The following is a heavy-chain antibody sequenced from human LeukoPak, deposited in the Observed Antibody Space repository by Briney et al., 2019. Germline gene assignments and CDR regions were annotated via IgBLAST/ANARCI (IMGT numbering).Heavy chain of an antibody. CDR2: INPNSGGT. CDR3: ARVSSGSRRDGYNVVDY. V-gene: IGHV1-2*02. J-gene: IGHJ4*02. CDR1: GYTFTGYY. D-gene: IGHD5-24*01. Sequence: GASVKVSCKASGYTFTGYYMHWVRQAPGQGLEWMGWINPNSGGTNYAQKFQGRVTMTRDTSISTAYMELSRLRSDDTAVYYCARVSSGSRRDGYNVVDYWGQGTLVTVSS.